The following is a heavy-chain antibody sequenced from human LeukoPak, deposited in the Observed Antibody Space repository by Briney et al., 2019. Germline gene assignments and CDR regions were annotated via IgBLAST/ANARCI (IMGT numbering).Heavy chain of an antibody. V-gene: IGHV4-30-2*01. D-gene: IGHD5-18*01. CDR1: GGSISSGGYS. CDR2: IYHSGST. J-gene: IGHJ4*02. CDR3: ARIAYSYGTAFDY. Sequence: PSETLSLTCAVSGGSISSGGYSWSWIRQPPGKGLEWIGYIYHSGSTYYNPSLKSRVTISVDKSKNQFSLKLNSVTAAATAVYYCARIAYSYGTAFDYWGQGTLVTVSS.